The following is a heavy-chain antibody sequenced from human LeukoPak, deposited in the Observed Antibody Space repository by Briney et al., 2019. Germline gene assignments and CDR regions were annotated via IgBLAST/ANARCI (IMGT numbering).Heavy chain of an antibody. CDR3: ARGHGVVPASDDPFDI. D-gene: IGHD2-2*01. J-gene: IGHJ3*02. CDR2: ISTSSIYI. CDR1: GFTFSSYS. V-gene: IGHV3-21*01. Sequence: GGSLRLSCAASGFTFSSYSMDWVRQAPGKGLEWVSSISTSSIYIYYADSMKGRFTISRDNAKNSLYLQMNSLRAEDTAVYYCARGHGVVPASDDPFDIWGQGTMVTVSS.